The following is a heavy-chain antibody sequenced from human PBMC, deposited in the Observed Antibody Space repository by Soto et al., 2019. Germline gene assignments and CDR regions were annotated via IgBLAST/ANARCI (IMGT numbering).Heavy chain of an antibody. D-gene: IGHD6-6*01. V-gene: IGHV3-33*01. Sequence: GGSLRLSCAASGFTFSSYGMHWVRQAPGKGLEWVAVIWYDGSNKYYADSVKGRFTISRDNSKNTLYLQMNSLRAEDTAVYYCARAPESSSSDYYYYGMDVWGQGTTVTVSS. CDR1: GFTFSSYG. J-gene: IGHJ6*02. CDR2: IWYDGSNK. CDR3: ARAPESSSSDYYYYGMDV.